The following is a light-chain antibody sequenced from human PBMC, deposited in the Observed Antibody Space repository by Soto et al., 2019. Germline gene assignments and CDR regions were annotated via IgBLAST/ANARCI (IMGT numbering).Light chain of an antibody. J-gene: IGKJ2*01. CDR3: QQYNNWPYT. CDR1: QSVSSN. CDR2: GAS. Sequence: DIVMTQSPATLSVSPGERATLSCRASQSVSSNLAWYQQKPGQAPRLLIYGASTRATGIPARFSGSGSGPEFTLTISSLPSEDFAVYYCQQYNNWPYTFGQGTKLEVK. V-gene: IGKV3-15*01.